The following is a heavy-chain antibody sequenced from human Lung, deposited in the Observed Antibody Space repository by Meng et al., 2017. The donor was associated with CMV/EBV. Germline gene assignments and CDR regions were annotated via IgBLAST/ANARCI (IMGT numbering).Heavy chain of an antibody. Sequence: SGPTLVKPTQTLTLTCTFSGFSLSTSGVGVGWIRQPPGQALEWLTLNYWNDDKRYSPSLKSMLTITKDTSKNQVVLTNTNMDPVDTATYYGAHRPVSVAGKGEYYFDYWGQGTLVTVSS. CDR1: GFSLSTSGVG. CDR2: NYWNDDK. D-gene: IGHD6-19*01. J-gene: IGHJ4*02. V-gene: IGHV2-5*01. CDR3: AHRPVSVAGKGEYYFDY.